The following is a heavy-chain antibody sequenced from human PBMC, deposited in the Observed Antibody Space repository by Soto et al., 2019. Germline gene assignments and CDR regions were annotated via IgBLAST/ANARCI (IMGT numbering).Heavy chain of an antibody. J-gene: IGHJ1*01. V-gene: IGHV1-8*01. CDR1: GYVFTSYD. Sequence: QAQLEQSGAEVKKPGASVKVSCKASGYVFTSYDIDWVRQAPGQGLEWLGWMNANTGGTGYAQKFQARVAMTRDRCISTAYLELSRLTSDDSAVYYCARGQSSGKSVRLHSFVQLWGQGSLVSVSS. CDR2: MNANTGGT. D-gene: IGHD3-22*01. CDR3: ARGQSSGKSVRLHSFVQL.